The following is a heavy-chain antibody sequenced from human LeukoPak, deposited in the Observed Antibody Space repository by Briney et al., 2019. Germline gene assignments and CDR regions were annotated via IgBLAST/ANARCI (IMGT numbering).Heavy chain of an antibody. J-gene: IGHJ6*02. D-gene: IGHD3-16*01. CDR1: GGSISSYY. Sequence: SGTLCLTCTVSGGSISSYYRSWIRQPPGKGLEWVGYIYYSGSTNYNPSLKSRVTIAVDTSKNQFSLKLSSVTAADPAVYCCATGSLGIDYYYYGMDVWGQGTPVTLSS. CDR3: ATGSLGIDYYYYGMDV. V-gene: IGHV4-59*01. CDR2: IYYSGST.